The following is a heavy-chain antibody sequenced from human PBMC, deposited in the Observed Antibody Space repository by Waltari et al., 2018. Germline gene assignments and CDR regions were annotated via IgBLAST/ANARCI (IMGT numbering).Heavy chain of an antibody. CDR2: VNPDSGGT. D-gene: IGHD3-10*01. J-gene: IGHJ4*02. CDR1: GYRFTGYY. Sequence: QAQLVQSGAEVAKPGASVKVSCRASGYRFTGYYMHWVRQAPGQGLQWMGVVNPDSGGTRYGQKLGGRMTMTRNTSTSTACMELNNLRSDDTAVYYCARGGYFGSGSYLYFDSCGQGTLVTVSS. CDR3: ARGGYFGSGSYLYFDS. V-gene: IGHV1-2*02.